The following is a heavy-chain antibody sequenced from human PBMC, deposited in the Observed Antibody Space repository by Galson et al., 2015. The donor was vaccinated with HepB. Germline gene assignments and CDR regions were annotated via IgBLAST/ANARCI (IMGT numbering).Heavy chain of an antibody. V-gene: IGHV1-18*01. J-gene: IGHJ4*02. CDR3: ARDEGYVDD. CDR2: ISTNNGVT. Sequence: SVKVSCKASGYTFTTYGISWVRQAPGQGLEWMAWISTNNGVTKYRQNFQGRVALTTDISTSVAYMEMRSLTSDDTAVYYCARDEGYVDDWGQGTLVTVSS. CDR1: GYTFTTYG.